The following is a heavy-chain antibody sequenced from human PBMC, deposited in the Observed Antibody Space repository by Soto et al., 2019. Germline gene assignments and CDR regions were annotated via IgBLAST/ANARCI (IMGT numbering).Heavy chain of an antibody. J-gene: IGHJ4*02. CDR3: ARHNYGSGSTYFDY. V-gene: IGHV4-59*08. CDR1: GGSISSYY. D-gene: IGHD3-10*01. Sequence: QVQLQESGPGLVKPSETLSLTCTVSGGSISSYYWSWIRQPPGKGLEWIGYIYYSGSTNYNPSLKGGGTVSVDTSRSRFSLKLNSMTAADTAVYYGARHNYGSGSTYFDYWGQGTLVTVSS. CDR2: IYYSGST.